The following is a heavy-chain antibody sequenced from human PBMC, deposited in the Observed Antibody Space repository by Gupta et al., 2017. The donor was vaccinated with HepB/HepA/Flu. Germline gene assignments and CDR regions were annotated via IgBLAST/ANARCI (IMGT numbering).Heavy chain of an antibody. J-gene: IGHJ4*02. V-gene: IGHV1-69*04. CDR3: ARVMGGGRPDY. Sequence: QVQLVQSGAEVKKPGSSVKVSCKASGGTFSSYAISWVRQAPGQGLEWMGRIIPILGIANYAKKFQGRVTITADKSTSTAYMELSSLRSEDTAVYYCARVMGGGRPDYWGQGTLVTVSS. CDR2: IIPILGIA. D-gene: IGHD1-26*01. CDR1: GGTFSSYA.